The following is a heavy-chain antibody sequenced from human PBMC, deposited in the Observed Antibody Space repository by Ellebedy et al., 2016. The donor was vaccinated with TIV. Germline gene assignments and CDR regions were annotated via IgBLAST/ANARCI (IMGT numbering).Heavy chain of an antibody. CDR3: ARDHHGSGSYTPTAVLMYGMDV. D-gene: IGHD3-10*01. Sequence: AASVKVSCKASGYSFTNYDISWVRQASRQGLEWMGWISGYNGSTKYAQKFQGRVTMTTDTSTTTAFMELRSLRSDDTAVYYCARDHHGSGSYTPTAVLMYGMDVWGQGTTVTVSS. CDR1: GYSFTNYD. J-gene: IGHJ6*02. CDR2: ISGYNGST. V-gene: IGHV1-18*04.